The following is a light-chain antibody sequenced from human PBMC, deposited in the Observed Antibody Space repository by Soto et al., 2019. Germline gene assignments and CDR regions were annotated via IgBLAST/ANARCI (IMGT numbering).Light chain of an antibody. Sequence: SVLTQPPSASGTPGQRVTISCSGSSSNIGSNTVNWYQQLPGTAPKLFIYSNNQRPSGVPDRFSGSKSGTSASLAISGLQSEDEADYYCAAWDDSLNGYVFGTGTKVTV. J-gene: IGLJ1*01. CDR1: SSNIGSNT. CDR3: AAWDDSLNGYV. V-gene: IGLV1-44*01. CDR2: SNN.